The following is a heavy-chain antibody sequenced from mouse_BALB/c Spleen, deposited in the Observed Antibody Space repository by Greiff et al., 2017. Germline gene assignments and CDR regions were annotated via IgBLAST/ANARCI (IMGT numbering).Heavy chain of an antibody. Sequence: QVQLKQSGAELVKPGASVKLSCKASGYTFTSYWMQWVKQRPGQGLEWIGEINPSNGRTNYNEKFKSKATLTVDKSSSTAYMQLSSLTSEDSAVYYCARGVRGAMDYWGQGTSVTVSS. D-gene: IGHD2-14*01. V-gene: IGHV1S81*02. CDR2: INPSNGRT. CDR3: ARGVRGAMDY. J-gene: IGHJ4*01. CDR1: GYTFTSYW.